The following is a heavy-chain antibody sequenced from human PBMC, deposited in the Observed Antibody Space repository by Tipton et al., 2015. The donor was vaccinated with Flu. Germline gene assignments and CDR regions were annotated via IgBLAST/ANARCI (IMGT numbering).Heavy chain of an antibody. Sequence: GSLRLSCAASGFTVRMNYMSWVRQAPGKGLQWVSIIYSGGGTAYGDSVRGRFAISRDTSQNTVFLQMNSLTVEDTATYYCTRAKSATYAVDWGRGTQVIVSS. CDR3: TRAKSATYAVD. D-gene: IGHD4-23*01. V-gene: IGHV3-53*01. J-gene: IGHJ4*02. CDR1: GFTVRMNY. CDR2: IYSGGGT.